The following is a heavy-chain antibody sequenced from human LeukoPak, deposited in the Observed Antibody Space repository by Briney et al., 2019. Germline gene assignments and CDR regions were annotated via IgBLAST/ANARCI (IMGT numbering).Heavy chain of an antibody. V-gene: IGHV3-11*01. Sequence: GGSLRLSCAASGFTFSDYYMSWIRQAPGKGLEWASYISSSGSTIYYADSVKGRFTISRDNAKTSLYLQMNSLRAEDTAVYYCARSTVPYDFWSGPRDNYYGMDVWGQGTTVTVSS. J-gene: IGHJ6*02. CDR1: GFTFSDYY. CDR2: ISSSGSTI. D-gene: IGHD3-3*01. CDR3: ARSTVPYDFWSGPRDNYYGMDV.